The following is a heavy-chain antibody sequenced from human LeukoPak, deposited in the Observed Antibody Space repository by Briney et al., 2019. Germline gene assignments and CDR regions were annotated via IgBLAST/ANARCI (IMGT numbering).Heavy chain of an antibody. CDR3: ARDYGDLPARVPYFDY. CDR1: GFTVSSSY. CDR2: ISSSSSMI. D-gene: IGHD4-17*01. Sequence: PGGSLRLSCAASGFTVSSSYMNWVRQAPGKGLEWVSYISSSSSMIYYADSVKGRFTISRDNAKNSLYLQMKSLRDEDTAIYYCARDYGDLPARVPYFDYWGQGTLVTVSS. J-gene: IGHJ4*02. V-gene: IGHV3-48*02.